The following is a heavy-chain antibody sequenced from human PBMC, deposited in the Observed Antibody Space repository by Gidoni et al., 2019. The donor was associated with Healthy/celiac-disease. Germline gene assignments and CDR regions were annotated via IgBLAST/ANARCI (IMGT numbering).Heavy chain of an antibody. Sequence: QVQLQESGPGLVKPSQTLSLTCTVSGGSIRSGGYYWSWIRQHPGKGLEWIGYIYYSGSTYYNPSLKSRVTISVDTSKNQFSLKLSSVTAADTAVYYCARGELGIYWYFDLWGRGTLVTVSS. CDR3: ARGELGIYWYFDL. V-gene: IGHV4-31*03. D-gene: IGHD7-27*01. J-gene: IGHJ2*01. CDR1: GGSIRSGGYY. CDR2: IYYSGST.